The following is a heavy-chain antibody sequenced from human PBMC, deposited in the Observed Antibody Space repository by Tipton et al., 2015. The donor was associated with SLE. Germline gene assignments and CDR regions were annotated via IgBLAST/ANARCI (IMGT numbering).Heavy chain of an antibody. J-gene: IGHJ3*02. CDR1: GFTFSSYA. CDR2: ISFDARGK. D-gene: IGHD6-19*01. CDR3: ARDEGIALAGDAFDI. V-gene: IGHV3-30*04. Sequence: SLRLSCAASGFTFSSYAMNWVRQAPGKGLEWVAVISFDARGKYYADSVKGRFTISRDNSKKTLYLQMNSLRAEDTAVYYCARDEGIALAGDAFDIRGQGTMVTVSS.